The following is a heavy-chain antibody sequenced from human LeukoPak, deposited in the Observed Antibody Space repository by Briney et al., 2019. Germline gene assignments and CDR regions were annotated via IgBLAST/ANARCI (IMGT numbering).Heavy chain of an antibody. D-gene: IGHD1-26*01. Sequence: PSETLSLTCAVYGGSFSGYYWNWIRQPPGKGLEWIGEINHSGSTNYIPSLKSRVTISVDTSKNQFSLKLSSVTAADTAVCYCARGSKMLGYNWFDPWGQGTLVTVSS. CDR3: ARGSKMLGYNWFDP. V-gene: IGHV4-34*01. J-gene: IGHJ5*02. CDR2: INHSGST. CDR1: GGSFSGYY.